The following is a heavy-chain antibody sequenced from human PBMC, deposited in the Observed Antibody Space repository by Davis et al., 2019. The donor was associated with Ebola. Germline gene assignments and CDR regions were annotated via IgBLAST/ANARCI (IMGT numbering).Heavy chain of an antibody. CDR3: ARDMGVAGSLVGYYYGMDV. J-gene: IGHJ6*02. Sequence: KFQGRVTITRDTSASTAYMELSSLRSEDTAVYYCARDMGVAGSLVGYYYGMDVWGQGTTVTVSS. D-gene: IGHD6-19*01. V-gene: IGHV1-3*01.